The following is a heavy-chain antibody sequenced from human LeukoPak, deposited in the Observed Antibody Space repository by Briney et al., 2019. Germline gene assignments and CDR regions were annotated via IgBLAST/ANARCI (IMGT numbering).Heavy chain of an antibody. Sequence: PSETLSLTCTVSGGSISSYYWSWIRQPPGKGLEWIGYIYYNGSTNYNPSLKSRVTISVDTSKNQFSLKLSSVTAADTAVYYCARDGSSSWYYFDYWGQGTLVTVSS. CDR2: IYYNGST. J-gene: IGHJ4*02. V-gene: IGHV4-59*01. CDR1: GGSISSYY. D-gene: IGHD6-13*01. CDR3: ARDGSSSWYYFDY.